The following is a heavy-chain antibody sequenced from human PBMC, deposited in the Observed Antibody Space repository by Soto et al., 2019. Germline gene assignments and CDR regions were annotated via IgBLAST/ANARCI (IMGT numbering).Heavy chain of an antibody. CDR2: ISSSSSYI. Sequence: GGSLRLSCAASGFTFSSYSMNWVRQAPGKGLEWVSSISSSSSYIYYADSVKGRFTISRDNAKNSLYLQMNSLRAEDTAVYYCARVSDRVLVATIPAFDIWGQGTMVTVSS. CDR1: GFTFSSYS. J-gene: IGHJ3*02. D-gene: IGHD5-12*01. CDR3: ARVSDRVLVATIPAFDI. V-gene: IGHV3-21*01.